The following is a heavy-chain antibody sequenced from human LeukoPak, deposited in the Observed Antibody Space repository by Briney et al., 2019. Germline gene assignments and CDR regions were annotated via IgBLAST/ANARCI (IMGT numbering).Heavy chain of an antibody. CDR2: INPSGGST. V-gene: IGHV1-46*01. J-gene: IGHJ4*02. CDR3: ARVGDVLRYFDYYFDY. D-gene: IGHD3-9*01. Sequence: ASVKVSCKASGYTFTSYYMHWVRQAPGQGLEWMGIINPSGGSTSYAQKFQGRVTTTRDTSTSTVYMELSSLRSEDTAVYYCARVGDVLRYFDYYFDYWGQGTLVTVSS. CDR1: GYTFTSYY.